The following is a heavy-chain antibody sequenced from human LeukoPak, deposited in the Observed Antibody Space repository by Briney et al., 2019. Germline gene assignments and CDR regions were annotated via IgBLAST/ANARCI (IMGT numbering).Heavy chain of an antibody. Sequence: GGSLRLSCAASGFTFSSYEMNWVRQAPGKGLEWVSYISSSGSTIYYADSVKGRFTISRDNAKNSLYLQMNSLRAEDTAVYYCARVKGSGYRNSIDYWGQGTLVTVSS. V-gene: IGHV3-48*03. CDR2: ISSSGSTI. CDR3: ARVKGSGYRNSIDY. J-gene: IGHJ4*02. D-gene: IGHD3-3*01. CDR1: GFTFSSYE.